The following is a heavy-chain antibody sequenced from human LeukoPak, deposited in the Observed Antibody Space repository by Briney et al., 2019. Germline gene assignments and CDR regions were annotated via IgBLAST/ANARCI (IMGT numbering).Heavy chain of an antibody. D-gene: IGHD3-16*02. CDR3: ARAQYDYVWGSYRLNWFDP. J-gene: IGHJ5*02. CDR2: INTNTGNP. CDR1: GYTFTSYA. V-gene: IGHV7-4-1*02. Sequence: ASVKVSCKASGYTFTSYAMNWVRQAPGQGLEWMGWINTNTGNPTYAQGFTGRFVLSLDTSVSTAYLQISSLKAEDTAVYYCARAQYDYVWGSYRLNWFDPWGQGTLVTVSS.